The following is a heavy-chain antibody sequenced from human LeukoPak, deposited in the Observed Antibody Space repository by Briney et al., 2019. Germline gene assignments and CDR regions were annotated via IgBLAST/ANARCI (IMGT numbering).Heavy chain of an antibody. CDR1: GGSLSAYY. Sequence: SETLSLTCAVYGGSLSAYYWTWIRQPPGKGLEWIGEINHGGSTNYNPSLKSRVTISVDTSKNQFSLRLSSVTAADTAVYYCARYLDYGGNSRVFQHWGQGTLVTVSS. CDR2: INHGGST. V-gene: IGHV4-34*01. CDR3: ARYLDYGGNSRVFQH. J-gene: IGHJ1*01. D-gene: IGHD4-23*01.